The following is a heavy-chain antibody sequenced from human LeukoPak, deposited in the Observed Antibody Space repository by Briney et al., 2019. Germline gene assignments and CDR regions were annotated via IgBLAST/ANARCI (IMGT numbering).Heavy chain of an antibody. V-gene: IGHV3-15*07. J-gene: IGHJ4*02. CDR2: IKSKADGETI. CDR1: GFTFTNAW. Sequence: GGSLRLSCAASGFTFTNAWMNWVRQAPGKGLEWVGRIKSKADGETIDYAAPVKGRLTFSRDDSKNMLYLQMNSLKSEDTAVYYCSTLTSRGLSDSWGQGTLVTVSS. CDR3: STLTSRGLSDS. D-gene: IGHD1-20*01.